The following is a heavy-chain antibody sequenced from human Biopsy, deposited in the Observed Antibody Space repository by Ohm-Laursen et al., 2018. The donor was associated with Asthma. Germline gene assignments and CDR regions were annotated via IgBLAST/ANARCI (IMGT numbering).Heavy chain of an antibody. CDR2: TNERGVT. CDR3: ARGPELDV. Sequence: GTLSLTWVVYPGSFSGFFWTWIRQSPGKGLEWIGETNERGVTNNNPSLKSRVIISIDTYWNRVSLKLTSVTAADTAVYYCARGPELDVWGQGTTVTVSS. V-gene: IGHV4-34*01. J-gene: IGHJ6*02. CDR1: PGSFSGFF.